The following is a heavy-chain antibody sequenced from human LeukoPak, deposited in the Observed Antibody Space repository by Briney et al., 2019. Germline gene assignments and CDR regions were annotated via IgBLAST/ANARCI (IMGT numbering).Heavy chain of an antibody. CDR2: IYTSGST. V-gene: IGHV4-61*02. CDR3: ARDHLDYGTSGYFDL. CDR1: GGSISSGSYY. D-gene: IGHD4-17*01. Sequence: PSETLSLTCTVSGGSISSGSYYWSWIRQPAGKGLEWIGRIYTSGSTNYNPSLKSRVAISVDTSKNQFSLKLSSVTAADTAVYYCARDHLDYGTSGYFDLWGRGTLVTVSS. J-gene: IGHJ2*01.